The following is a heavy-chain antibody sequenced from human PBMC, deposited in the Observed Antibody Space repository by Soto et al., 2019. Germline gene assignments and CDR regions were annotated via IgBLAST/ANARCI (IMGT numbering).Heavy chain of an antibody. J-gene: IGHJ4*02. Sequence: APVKVSSKASGATFSSYAISWVRQAPGQGLEWMGGIIPIFGTANYAQKFQGRVTITADESTSTADMELSSLRSEDTAVDYCARDGVEMATTSFDYWGQGTLVTVSS. V-gene: IGHV1-69*13. D-gene: IGHD5-12*01. CDR3: ARDGVEMATTSFDY. CDR1: GATFSSYA. CDR2: IIPIFGTA.